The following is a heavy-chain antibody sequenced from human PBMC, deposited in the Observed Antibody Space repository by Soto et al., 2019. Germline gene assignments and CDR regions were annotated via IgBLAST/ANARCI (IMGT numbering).Heavy chain of an antibody. J-gene: IGHJ4*02. D-gene: IGHD3-16*01. CDR3: AHTPIMFTFGGVIFDY. CDR1: GFSLSTSGVG. Sequence: QITLKESGPTLVKPTQTLTLTCTFSGFSLSTSGVGVGWIRQPPGKALECLALIYWDDDKRYSPSLKSRLTITKDTCKNQVVLTMTNMDPVDTARYYCAHTPIMFTFGGVIFDYWGQGTLVTVSS. V-gene: IGHV2-5*02. CDR2: IYWDDDK.